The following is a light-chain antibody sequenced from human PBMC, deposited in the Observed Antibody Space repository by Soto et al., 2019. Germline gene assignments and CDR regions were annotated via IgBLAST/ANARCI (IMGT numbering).Light chain of an antibody. J-gene: IGKJ1*01. CDR1: QSISSW. CDR3: QQYNSYSPWT. V-gene: IGKV1-5*01. Sequence: DIQMTQSPSTLSASVGDRVTITCRASQSISSWLAWYQQKPGKAPKLLIYDASSLESGVPSRFSGSGSGTEFTLTNSSLQPDDFATYYCQQYNSYSPWTFGQGTKVEIK. CDR2: DAS.